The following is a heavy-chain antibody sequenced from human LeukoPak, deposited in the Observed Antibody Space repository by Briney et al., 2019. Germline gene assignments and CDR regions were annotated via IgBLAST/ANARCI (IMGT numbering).Heavy chain of an antibody. CDR2: ISYDGSDK. J-gene: IGHJ4*02. D-gene: IGHD5-12*01. V-gene: IGHV3-30*04. CDR1: GFTFSTYA. CDR3: ARARPSMWIDY. Sequence: GGSLRLSCAASGFTFSTYAMHWVRQAPGKGLEWVAVISYDGSDKFYADSVKGRFTISRDSSKSTLYLQMNSLRPEDTAVYYCARARPSMWIDYWGQGTLVTVSS.